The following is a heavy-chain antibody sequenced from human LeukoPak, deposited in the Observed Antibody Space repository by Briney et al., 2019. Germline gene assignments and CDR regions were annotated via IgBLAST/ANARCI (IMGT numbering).Heavy chain of an antibody. CDR2: TTYSGST. Sequence: KSSETLSLTCAVYGGSFSGYYWNWIRQPPGKGLEWIGETTYSGSTDYNPSLKSRVTISVDKSKNQFSLKMNSVTAADTAVYYRARGRKEQLIRTAYNWFDPWGQGTLVTVSS. CDR1: GGSFSGYY. CDR3: ARGRKEQLIRTAYNWFDP. J-gene: IGHJ5*02. D-gene: IGHD6-13*01. V-gene: IGHV4-34*01.